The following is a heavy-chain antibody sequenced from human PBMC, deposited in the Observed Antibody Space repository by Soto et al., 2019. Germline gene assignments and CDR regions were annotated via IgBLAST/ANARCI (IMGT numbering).Heavy chain of an antibody. Sequence: SETLSLTCTVSGGSISSGGYYWSWIRQLPGKGLEWIGYIYYSGSTYYNPSLKSRVTISVDTSKNQFSLKLSSVTAADTAVYYCARRVAEDPSWFDPWGQGTLVTVSS. D-gene: IGHD6-13*01. CDR2: IYYSGST. CDR3: ARRVAEDPSWFDP. J-gene: IGHJ5*02. V-gene: IGHV4-31*03. CDR1: GGSISSGGYY.